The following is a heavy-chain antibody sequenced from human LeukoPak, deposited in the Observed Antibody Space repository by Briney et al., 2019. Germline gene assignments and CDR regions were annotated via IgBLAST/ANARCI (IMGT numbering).Heavy chain of an antibody. J-gene: IGHJ4*02. D-gene: IGHD3-3*01. Sequence: SETLSLTXTVSGGSISSGSYYWSRIWQPAGKGLEWIGRIYTSGSTNYNPSLKSRVTISVDTSKNQFSLKLSSVTAADTAVYYCARDRSYDFWSGYYIWGQGTLVTVSS. CDR2: IYTSGST. V-gene: IGHV4-61*02. CDR1: GGSISSGSYY. CDR3: ARDRSYDFWSGYYI.